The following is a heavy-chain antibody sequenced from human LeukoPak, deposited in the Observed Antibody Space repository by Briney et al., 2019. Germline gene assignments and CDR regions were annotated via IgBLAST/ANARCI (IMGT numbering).Heavy chain of an antibody. J-gene: IGHJ1*01. CDR3: ATHYDIAEYFQH. CDR2: LYTTTT. D-gene: IGHD3-9*01. V-gene: IGHV4-59*12. CDR1: GGSISTYY. Sequence: SETLSLTCTVSGGSISTYYWSWIRQAPGAGLQWLGYLYTTTTNYNPSLKRRVTISVDTSKNQFSLKLSSVTAADTAVYYCATHYDIAEYFQHWGQGTLVTVSS.